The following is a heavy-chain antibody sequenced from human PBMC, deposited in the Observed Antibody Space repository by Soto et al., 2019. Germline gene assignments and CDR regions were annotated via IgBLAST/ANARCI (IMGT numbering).Heavy chain of an antibody. D-gene: IGHD2-8*02. J-gene: IGHJ4*02. Sequence: PGGSLRLSCAASGFTFSTYWLHWVRQAPGKGLVWVSHINTDGSSTTYADSVKGRFTISRDNAKNTLYLQMNSLRAEDTAMYYCARSGGYVDYWGQGTLVTVSS. CDR2: INTDGSST. CDR3: ARSGGYVDY. V-gene: IGHV3-74*01. CDR1: GFTFSTYW.